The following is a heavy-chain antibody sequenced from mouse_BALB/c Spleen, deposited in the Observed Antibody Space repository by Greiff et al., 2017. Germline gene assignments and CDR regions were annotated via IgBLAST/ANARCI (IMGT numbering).Heavy chain of an antibody. V-gene: IGHV5-17*02. D-gene: IGHD2-4*01. CDR1: GFTFSSFG. J-gene: IGHJ2*01. CDR2: ISSGSSTI. CDR3: ARVRIYYDYLFDY. Sequence: EVQVVESGGGLVQPGGSRKLSCAASGFTFSSFGMHWVRQAPEKGLEWVAYISSGSSTIYYADTVKGRFTISRDNPKNTLFLQMTSLRSEDTAMYYCARVRIYYDYLFDYWGQGTTLTVSS.